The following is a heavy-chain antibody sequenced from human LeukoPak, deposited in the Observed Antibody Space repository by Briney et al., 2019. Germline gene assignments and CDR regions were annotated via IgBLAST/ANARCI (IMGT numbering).Heavy chain of an antibody. CDR1: GFTFSNYW. CDR2: INQDGSEK. Sequence: PGGSLRLSCAASGFTFSNYWMSWVRQAPGKGLEWVADINQDGSEKYYVDSVKGRFTISRDNAKNSLYLQMNSLRAEDTAVYYCARGGSSRGYSYGSSDPWGQGTLVTVSS. V-gene: IGHV3-7*01. CDR3: ARGGSSRGYSYGSSDP. D-gene: IGHD5-18*01. J-gene: IGHJ5*02.